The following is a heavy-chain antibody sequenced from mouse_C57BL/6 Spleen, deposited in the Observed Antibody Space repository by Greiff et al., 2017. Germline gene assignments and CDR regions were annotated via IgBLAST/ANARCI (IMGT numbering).Heavy chain of an antibody. Sequence: QVQLQQSGAELVRPGTSVKVSCKASGYAFTNYLIEWVKQRPGQGLEWIGVINPGSGGTNYNEKFKGKATLTADKSSSTAYMQLSSLTSEDSAVYFCARWGKGYAMDYWGQGTSVTVSS. CDR3: ARWGKGYAMDY. V-gene: IGHV1-54*01. CDR1: GYAFTNYL. J-gene: IGHJ4*01. D-gene: IGHD1-3*01. CDR2: INPGSGGT.